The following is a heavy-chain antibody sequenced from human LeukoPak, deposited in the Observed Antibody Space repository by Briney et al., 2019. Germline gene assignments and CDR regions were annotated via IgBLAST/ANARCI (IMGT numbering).Heavy chain of an antibody. D-gene: IGHD4-17*01. CDR2: IYHSGST. J-gene: IGHJ4*02. V-gene: IGHV4-38-2*02. Sequence: SETLSLTCTVSGYSISSGYYWGWIRQPPVKGLEWIGSIYHSGSTYYNPSLKSRVTISVDTSKNQFSLKLSSVTAADTAVYYCARRGYGDYFDYWGQGTLVTVSS. CDR1: GYSISSGYY. CDR3: ARRGYGDYFDY.